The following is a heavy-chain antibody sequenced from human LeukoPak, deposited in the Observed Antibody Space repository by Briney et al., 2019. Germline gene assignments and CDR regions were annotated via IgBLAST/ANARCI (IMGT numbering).Heavy chain of an antibody. CDR3: ARGGGYASPIGY. CDR2: IYHSGST. V-gene: IGHV4-59*01. J-gene: IGHJ4*02. CDR1: GGSISTYY. Sequence: SETLSLTCTLSGGSISTYYWSWIRQPPGKGLDWIGYIYHSGSTNYNPSLKSRVTISVDTSKNQFSLKLSSVTAADTAVYYCARGGGYASPIGYWGQGALVTVSS. D-gene: IGHD5-12*01.